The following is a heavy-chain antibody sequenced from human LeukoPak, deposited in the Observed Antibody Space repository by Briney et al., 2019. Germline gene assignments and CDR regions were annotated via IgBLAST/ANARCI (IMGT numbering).Heavy chain of an antibody. CDR1: GGSISTTSFY. D-gene: IGHD3-22*01. Sequence: PSETLSLTCTVSGGSISTTSFYWAWIRQPPGKGLEWIGSIYFSGTTNYNPSLKSRVTISVDTSKNQFSLKLSSVTAADTAVYYCAEYYYDLGWFDPWGQGTLVTVSS. V-gene: IGHV4-39*07. CDR3: AEYYYDLGWFDP. CDR2: IYFSGTT. J-gene: IGHJ5*02.